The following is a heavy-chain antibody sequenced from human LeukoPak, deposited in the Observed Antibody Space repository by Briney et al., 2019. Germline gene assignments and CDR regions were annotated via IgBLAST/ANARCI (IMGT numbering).Heavy chain of an antibody. V-gene: IGHV1-2*02. J-gene: IGHJ4*02. CDR3: ARVLPDGFFPLEY. D-gene: IGHD5-24*01. CDR2: TNPNSGGT. CDR1: RYTFTGYY. Sequence: GASVQVSCKASRYTFTGYYIHWVRQAPGQGLEWMGWTNPNSGGTDYAQKFQGRVTMTRDTSINTAYMELSILKSDDSAVYYCARVLPDGFFPLEYWGQGTLVTVSS.